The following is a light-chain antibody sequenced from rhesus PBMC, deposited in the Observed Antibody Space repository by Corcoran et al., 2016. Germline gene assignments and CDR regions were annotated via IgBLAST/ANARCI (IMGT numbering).Light chain of an antibody. Sequence: QVILTQSPATLSLSPGERATLSCRASQSVSSYLVWYQQKPGQAPRLLIFGASSRASGTPDRLRGSGSGKDFTLTVSSRGPGDVGVYHSYQHRRGWAFGQGTKVEIK. CDR1: QSVSSY. J-gene: IGKJ1*01. CDR2: GAS. V-gene: IGKV3-10*01. CDR3: YQHRRGWA.